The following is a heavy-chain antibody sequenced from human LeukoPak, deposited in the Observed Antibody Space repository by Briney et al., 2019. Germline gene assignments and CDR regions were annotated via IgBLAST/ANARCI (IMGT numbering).Heavy chain of an antibody. D-gene: IGHD6-19*01. CDR3: ARVSVSGWYTALDY. CDR2: ISGSGGST. V-gene: IGHV3-23*01. CDR1: GFTFSSYA. Sequence: GGSLRLSCAASGFTFSSYAMSWVRQAPGKGLEWVSAISGSGGSTYYADSVKGRFTISRDNSKNTLYLQMSNLRAEDTAVYYCARVSVSGWYTALDYWGQGTLVSVSS. J-gene: IGHJ4*02.